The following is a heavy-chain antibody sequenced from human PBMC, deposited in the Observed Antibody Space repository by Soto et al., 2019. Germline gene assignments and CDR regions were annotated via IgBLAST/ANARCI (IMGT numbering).Heavy chain of an antibody. CDR2: IHYSGGS. Sequence: QVQLQESGPGLVKPSETLSLTCTVSGDSITTIQWTWVRQPPGKGLEWIGYIHYSGGSNYNPSLKSRVIMSVDTSSNQFSLQLDSVTIADTAMYYCARGGWSLGPWGQGILVTVSS. CDR3: ARGGWSLGP. J-gene: IGHJ5*02. CDR1: GDSITTIQ. D-gene: IGHD6-19*01. V-gene: IGHV4-59*01.